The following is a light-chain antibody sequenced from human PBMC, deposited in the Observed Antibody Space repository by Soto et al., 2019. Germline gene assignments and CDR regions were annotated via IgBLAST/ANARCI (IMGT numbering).Light chain of an antibody. Sequence: EIVLTQSPGTLSLSPGERATLSCSASQSFKHRHLAWYQQKPGQAPRLHMYGASSRATGIPDRFSGSGSGTDFTLTISRLEPEDFAVYYCQQYSNSHSTFGQGTKVEIK. V-gene: IGKV3-20*01. CDR1: QSFKHRH. J-gene: IGKJ1*01. CDR3: QQYSNSHST. CDR2: GAS.